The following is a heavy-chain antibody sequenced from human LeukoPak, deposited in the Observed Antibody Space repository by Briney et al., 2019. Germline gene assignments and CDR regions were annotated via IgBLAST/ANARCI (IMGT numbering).Heavy chain of an antibody. CDR2: INPSGGST. CDR3: VTSNNDIAAPDY. CDR1: GYTFTSYY. Sequence: APVKVSCKASGYTFTSYYMHWVRQAPGQGLEWMGIINPSGGSTSYAQKFQGRVTMTRDTSTSTVYMELSSLRSEDTAVYYCVTSNNDIAAPDYWGQGTLVTVSS. V-gene: IGHV1-46*01. J-gene: IGHJ4*02. D-gene: IGHD6-25*01.